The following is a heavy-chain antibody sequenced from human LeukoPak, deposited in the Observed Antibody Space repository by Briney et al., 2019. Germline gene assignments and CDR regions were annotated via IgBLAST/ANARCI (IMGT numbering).Heavy chain of an antibody. CDR2: IYYSGST. CDR1: GGSISSYY. CDR3: ATRGIDSSGWYYFDY. Sequence: PSETLSLTCTVSGGSISSYYWSWIRQPPGKGLEWIGYIYYSGSTNYNPSLKSRVTISVDTSKNQFSLKLSSVTAADTAVYYCATRGIDSSGWYYFDYWGQGTLVTVSS. J-gene: IGHJ4*02. V-gene: IGHV4-59*08. D-gene: IGHD6-19*01.